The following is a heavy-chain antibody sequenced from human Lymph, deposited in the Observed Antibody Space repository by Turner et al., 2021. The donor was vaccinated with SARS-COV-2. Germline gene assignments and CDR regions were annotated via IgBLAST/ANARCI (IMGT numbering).Heavy chain of an antibody. D-gene: IGHD6-19*01. CDR2: LYYSGST. CDR3: ARRRQWLVHWYFDL. Sequence: QLQLQESGPVLVKPSDTLSLTCTFSGCSISSSSSYWGWIRQPPGKGLEWFGSLYYSGSTYYNPSLKSRVTIDVDTYKNQFSLKLSCVTAADAAVYYCARRRQWLVHWYFDLWGRGTLVTVSS. CDR1: GCSISSSSSY. J-gene: IGHJ2*01. V-gene: IGHV4-39*01.